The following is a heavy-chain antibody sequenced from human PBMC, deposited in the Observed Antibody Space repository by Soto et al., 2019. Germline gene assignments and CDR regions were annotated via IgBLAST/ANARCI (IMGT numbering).Heavy chain of an antibody. D-gene: IGHD3-22*01. V-gene: IGHV5-10-1*01. Sequence: PGESLKISCKGSGYSFTSYWISWVRQMPGKGLEWTGRIDPSDSYTNYSPSFQGHVTISADKSISTAYLQWSSLKASDTAMYYCARLDYYDSSGYHYGMDVWGQGTTVTVSS. CDR2: IDPSDSYT. J-gene: IGHJ6*02. CDR1: GYSFTSYW. CDR3: ARLDYYDSSGYHYGMDV.